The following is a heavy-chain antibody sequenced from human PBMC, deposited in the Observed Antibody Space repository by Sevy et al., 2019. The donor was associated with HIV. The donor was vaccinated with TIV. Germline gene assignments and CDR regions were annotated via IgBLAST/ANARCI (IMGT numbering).Heavy chain of an antibody. V-gene: IGHV4-59*08. CDR3: AGENAWGRGYS. D-gene: IGHD1-26*01. Sequence: SETLSLTCTVSGCSITSLYWNWIRQPPGKRLEWIANIYYNGRINYNPSLKSRVTLSLDTSKNQFSLRLSSVTAADTAMYYCAGENAWGRGYSWGQGSLVTVSS. J-gene: IGHJ4*02. CDR2: IYYNGRI. CDR1: GCSITSLY.